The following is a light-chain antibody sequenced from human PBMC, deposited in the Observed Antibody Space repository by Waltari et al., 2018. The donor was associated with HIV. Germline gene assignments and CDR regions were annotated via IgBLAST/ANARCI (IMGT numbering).Light chain of an antibody. V-gene: IGLV2-8*01. CDR3: SSYAGSNNFVV. CDR2: EVT. CDR1: SSDVGGYNY. J-gene: IGLJ2*01. Sequence: QSALTQPPSASGSPGQSVTISYTGTSSDVGGYNYVSWYQQHPGKAPKLMIYEVTKRPSGVPDRFSGSKSGNTASLTVSGLQGADEADYYCSSYAGSNNFVVFGGGTKLTVL.